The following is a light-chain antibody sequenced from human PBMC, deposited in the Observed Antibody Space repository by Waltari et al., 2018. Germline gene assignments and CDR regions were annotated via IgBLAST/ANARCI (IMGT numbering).Light chain of an antibody. Sequence: EILLTTSPGTLSLSPGERAPLSCRASQSVGRSLAWYQQKPVQPPRLLIYGTSNRATGIPDRFSGGGSGTDFSLTISRLEPEDVAVYYCQHYVSLPVTFGQGTKVEIK. V-gene: IGKV3-20*01. J-gene: IGKJ1*01. CDR2: GTS. CDR1: QSVGRS. CDR3: QHYVSLPVT.